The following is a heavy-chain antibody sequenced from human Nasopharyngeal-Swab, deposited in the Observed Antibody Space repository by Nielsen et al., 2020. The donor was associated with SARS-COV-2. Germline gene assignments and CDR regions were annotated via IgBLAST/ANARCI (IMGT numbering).Heavy chain of an antibody. Sequence: WARDATGLGREGVGRVNPNSGDTIYAQEFQGRVTMTGDTSIGTAYMELRRLISDDTAVYYCVRDDGGVPGIPETGPPGAFWGQGTLVTVSS. J-gene: IGHJ4*02. V-gene: IGHV1-2*06. CDR3: VRDDGGVPGIPETGPPGAF. CDR2: VNPNSGDT. D-gene: IGHD6-13*01.